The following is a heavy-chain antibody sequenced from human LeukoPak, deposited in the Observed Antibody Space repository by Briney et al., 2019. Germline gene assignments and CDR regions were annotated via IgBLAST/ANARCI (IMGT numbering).Heavy chain of an antibody. CDR3: ARTDGYTSYFEY. J-gene: IGHJ4*02. D-gene: IGHD5-24*01. Sequence: ASVKVSCKASGYTFTSYSLHWVRQAPRQGLEWMGIINPSGGSTRYAQKFQGRVTITRDTSTSTGYIELSSLRSEDTAVYYCARTDGYTSYFEYWGQGTLVTVSS. V-gene: IGHV1-46*01. CDR1: GYTFTSYS. CDR2: INPSGGST.